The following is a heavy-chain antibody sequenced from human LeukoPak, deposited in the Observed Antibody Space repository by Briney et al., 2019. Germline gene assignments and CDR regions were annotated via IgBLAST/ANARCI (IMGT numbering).Heavy chain of an antibody. V-gene: IGHV4-4*07. CDR3: ARDRVRRVRGVTAPFDAFGI. CDR2: IYTSGST. CDR1: GGSISSYY. D-gene: IGHD3-10*01. Sequence: TSETLSLTCTVSGGSISSYYWSWIRQPAGKGLEWIGRIYTSGSTNYNPSLKSRVTMSVDTSKNQFSLKLSSVTAADTAVYYCARDRVRRVRGVTAPFDAFGIWGQGTMVTVSS. J-gene: IGHJ3*02.